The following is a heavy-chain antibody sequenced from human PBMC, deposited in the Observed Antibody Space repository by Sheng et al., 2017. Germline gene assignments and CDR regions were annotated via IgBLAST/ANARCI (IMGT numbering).Heavy chain of an antibody. D-gene: IGHD6-19*01. V-gene: IGHV4-38-2*02. CDR2: IYHSGST. Sequence: QVQLQESGPGLVKPSETLSLTCAVSGYSISSGYYWGWIRQPPGKGLEWIGSIYHSGSTYYNPSLKSRVTISVDTSKNQFSLKLSSVTAADTAVYYCAREEQWLVPDNLNWFDPWGQGTLVTVSS. J-gene: IGHJ5*02. CDR1: GYSISSGYY. CDR3: AREEQWLVPDNLNWFDP.